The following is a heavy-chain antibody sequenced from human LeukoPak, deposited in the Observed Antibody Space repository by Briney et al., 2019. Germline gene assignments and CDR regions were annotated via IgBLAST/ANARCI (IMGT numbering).Heavy chain of an antibody. CDR1: GYTFTSYG. V-gene: IGHV1-18*01. CDR2: ISDDNANP. J-gene: IGHJ4*02. Sequence: ASVKVSCKASGYTFTSYGISWVRQAPGQGLEWMGWISDDNANPNYAQILQDRVTMTTDTPTSTAYMELRSLRSDDTAVYYCARGGNWGSPLDYWGQGTLVTVSS. CDR3: ARGGNWGSPLDY. D-gene: IGHD3-16*01.